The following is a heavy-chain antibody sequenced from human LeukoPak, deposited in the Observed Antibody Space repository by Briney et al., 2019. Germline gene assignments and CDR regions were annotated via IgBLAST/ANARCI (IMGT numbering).Heavy chain of an antibody. V-gene: IGHV1-3*01. J-gene: IGHJ4*02. CDR1: GYTFTSYA. CDR2: INAGNGNT. Sequence: ASVKVSCKASGYTFTSYAMHWVRQAPGQRLEWMGWINAGNGNTKYSQKFQGSVTITGDTSASTAYMELSSLRSEDTAVYYCARDLGDHLYSLDYWGQGTLVTVSS. CDR3: ARDLGDHLYSLDY. D-gene: IGHD2-21*02.